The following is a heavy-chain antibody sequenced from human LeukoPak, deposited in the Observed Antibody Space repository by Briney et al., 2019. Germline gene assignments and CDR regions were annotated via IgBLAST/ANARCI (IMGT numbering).Heavy chain of an antibody. CDR1: GFTFSSQG. J-gene: IGHJ6*03. Sequence: PGGSLTLSCAASGFTFSSQGMHWVRQAPGKGLEWVAFISYGAGDRYHGDCVKGRFTISRDNSQNTLYLQMYSLRAEDTAVYYCAKDVGSYYDSSGQYLMSSCMDVWGKGTTVTVYS. CDR3: AKDVGSYYDSSGQYLMSSCMDV. D-gene: IGHD3-22*01. CDR2: ISYGAGDR. V-gene: IGHV3-30*18.